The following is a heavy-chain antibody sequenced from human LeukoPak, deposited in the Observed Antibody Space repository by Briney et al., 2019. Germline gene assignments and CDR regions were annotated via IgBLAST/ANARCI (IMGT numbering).Heavy chain of an antibody. Sequence: PGGSLRLSCAASEFTFSSSYMNWVRQAPGKGLEWVSSIGSSSNYIYYADSVKGRFTISRDNAKNSLYLQMNSLRAEDTAVYYCANSVAGYFDYWGQGTLVTVSS. V-gene: IGHV3-21*01. CDR1: EFTFSSSY. D-gene: IGHD6-19*01. CDR2: IGSSSNYI. J-gene: IGHJ4*02. CDR3: ANSVAGYFDY.